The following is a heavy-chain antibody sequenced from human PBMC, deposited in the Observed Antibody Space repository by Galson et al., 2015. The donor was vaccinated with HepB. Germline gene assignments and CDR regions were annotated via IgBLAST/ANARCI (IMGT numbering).Heavy chain of an antibody. CDR2: IYYSGST. V-gene: IGHV4-59*08. D-gene: IGHD1-1*01. CDR3: ARLPVGTGLDYFDY. J-gene: IGHJ4*02. CDR1: GGPISSYY. Sequence: QVQLQESGPGLVKPSETLSLTCTVSGGPISSYYWSWIRQPPGKGLEWIGYIYYSGSTNYNPSLKSRVTISVDTSKNQFSLKLSSVTAADTAAYYCARLPVGTGLDYFDYWGQGTLVTVSS.